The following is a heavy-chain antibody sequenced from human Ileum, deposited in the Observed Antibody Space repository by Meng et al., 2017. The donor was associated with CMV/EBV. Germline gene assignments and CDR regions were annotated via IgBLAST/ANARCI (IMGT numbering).Heavy chain of an antibody. Sequence: QVQLQEAGPGMVKTSETLSLTCYVSGGSISNYYWSWIRQPAGKGLEWIAHIYTSGTTNYNPSLKSRVTMSADTSRNQFSLKLTSVTAADTAVYYCARNYGSGNWNFFHYWGQGTLVTVSS. J-gene: IGHJ4*02. CDR2: IYTSGTT. D-gene: IGHD3-10*01. CDR1: GGSISNYY. CDR3: ARNYGSGNWNFFHY. V-gene: IGHV4-4*07.